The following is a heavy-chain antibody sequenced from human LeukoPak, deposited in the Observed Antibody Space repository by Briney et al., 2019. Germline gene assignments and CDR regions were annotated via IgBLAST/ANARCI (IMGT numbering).Heavy chain of an antibody. CDR3: ARVNKDSSGWYDGFDY. Sequence: SETLSLTCTVSGGSISSYYWSWIRQPPGKGLEWIGYIYYSGSTNYNPSLESRVTISVDTSKNQFSLKLSSVTAADTAVYYCARVNKDSSGWYDGFDYWGQGTLVTVSS. CDR1: GGSISSYY. J-gene: IGHJ4*02. CDR2: IYYSGST. D-gene: IGHD6-19*01. V-gene: IGHV4-59*01.